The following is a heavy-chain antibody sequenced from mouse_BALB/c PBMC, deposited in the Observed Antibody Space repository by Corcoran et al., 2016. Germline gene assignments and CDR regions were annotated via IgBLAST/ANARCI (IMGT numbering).Heavy chain of an antibody. J-gene: IGHJ3*01. CDR3: AREGLCY. V-gene: IGHV9-1*02. CDR2: INTYTGES. CDR1: GYTFTNYG. D-gene: IGHD3-3*01. Sequence: QIQLVQSGPELKKPGETVKISCKASGYTFTNYGMNWVKQAPGKGVKWMGWINTYTGESTYADDFKVRFAFSLENSASTAYLQSNNFKNDYIDTYFCAREGLCYWGQGILVTVSA.